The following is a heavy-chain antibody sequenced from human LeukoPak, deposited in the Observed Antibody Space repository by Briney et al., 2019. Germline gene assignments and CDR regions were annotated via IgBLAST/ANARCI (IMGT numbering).Heavy chain of an antibody. CDR2: IYSDNT. Sequence: GGSLRLSCTVSGFTVSSNSMSWVRQAPGKGLEWVSFIYSDNTHYSDSVKGRFTISRDNSKNTLYLQMNSLRAEDTAVYYCAREPYYDSSGYCLDYWGQGTLVTVSS. CDR1: GFTVSSNS. J-gene: IGHJ4*02. CDR3: AREPYYDSSGYCLDY. V-gene: IGHV3-53*01. D-gene: IGHD3-22*01.